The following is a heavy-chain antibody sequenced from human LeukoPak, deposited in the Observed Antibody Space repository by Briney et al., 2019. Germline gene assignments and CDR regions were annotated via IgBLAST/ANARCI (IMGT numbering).Heavy chain of an antibody. CDR1: GGSISSGGYY. J-gene: IGHJ4*02. CDR3: ARRRIVVVPAATEYFDY. D-gene: IGHD2-2*01. V-gene: IGHV4-30-2*01. CDR2: IYHSGST. Sequence: ASETLSLTCTVSGGSISSGGYYWSWIRQPPGKGLEWIGYIYHSGSTYYNPSLKSRVTISVDRSKNQFSLKLSSVTAADTAVYYCARRRIVVVPAATEYFDYWGQGTLVTVSS.